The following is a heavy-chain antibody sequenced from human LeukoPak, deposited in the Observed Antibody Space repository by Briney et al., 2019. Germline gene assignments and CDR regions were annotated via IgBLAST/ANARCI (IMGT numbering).Heavy chain of an antibody. Sequence: GESLKISCKVSGYSCTSYCIGWVRQMPGKGLEWMGIIYPVDSGPTYSPSFQGQVTISVDKSINTAYLQWSSLQASDTAMYYCGMSGASVPLQDAVFDVWGQGTMVTVS. D-gene: IGHD2-15*01. CDR1: GYSCTSYC. V-gene: IGHV5-51*01. CDR3: GMSGASVPLQDAVFDV. J-gene: IGHJ3*01. CDR2: IYPVDSGP.